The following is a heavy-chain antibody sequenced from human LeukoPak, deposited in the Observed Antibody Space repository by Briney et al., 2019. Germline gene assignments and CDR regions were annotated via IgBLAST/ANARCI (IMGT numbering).Heavy chain of an antibody. CDR1: AFTFSSSS. D-gene: IGHD2-8*02. J-gene: IGHJ4*02. CDR2: ISSSGGTI. Sequence: PGGSLRLSCAASAFTFSSSSMNWVRQAPGKGLEWVSSISSSGGTIYYADSVKGRFTISRDNAKNTLYLQMNSLRAEDTAVYYCARDNEFCTGGTCRLDYWGQGALVTVSS. CDR3: ARDNEFCTGGTCRLDY. V-gene: IGHV3-48*03.